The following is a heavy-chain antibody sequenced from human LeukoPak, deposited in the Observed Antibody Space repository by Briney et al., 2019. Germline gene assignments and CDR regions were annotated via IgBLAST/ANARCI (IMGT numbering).Heavy chain of an antibody. V-gene: IGHV1-2*02. D-gene: IGHD2-8*01. CDR1: GYTFTDYY. CDR3: TRHKNDYCTSSRCYYYYYMDV. CDR2: INSNTGAP. J-gene: IGHJ6*03. Sequence: ASVYVSCKASGYTFTDYYMHWVRQAPGQGLEWMGWINSNTGAPKYAQKFQGRVTMTMDASISTAYMGLSSLASDDTAVYYCTRHKNDYCTSSRCYYYYYMDVWGTGTTVTVSS.